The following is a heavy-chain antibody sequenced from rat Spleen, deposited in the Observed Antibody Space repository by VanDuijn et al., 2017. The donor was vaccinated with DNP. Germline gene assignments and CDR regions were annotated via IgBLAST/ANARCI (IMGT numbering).Heavy chain of an antibody. D-gene: IGHD1-3*01. V-gene: IGHV3-1*01. J-gene: IGHJ4*01. Sequence: EVQLQESGPGLVKPSQSLSLTCSVTGYSITSDYWGWIRKFPGNKMEWIGHISYSGITSYNPSLKSRISITRNTSKNQFFLQLNSVTPEDTATYYCARYPLTTIASYDYVMDAWGQGVSVTVSS. CDR2: ISYSGIT. CDR1: GYSITSDY. CDR3: ARYPLTTIASYDYVMDA.